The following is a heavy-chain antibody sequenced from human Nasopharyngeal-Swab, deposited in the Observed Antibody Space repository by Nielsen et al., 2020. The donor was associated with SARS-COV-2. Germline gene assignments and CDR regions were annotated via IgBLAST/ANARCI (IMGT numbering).Heavy chain of an antibody. CDR2: ISGSGGST. J-gene: IGHJ4*02. V-gene: IGHV3-23*01. D-gene: IGHD6-13*01. Sequence: GESLKISCTASGFTFSSYAMSWVRQAPGKGLEWVSEISGSGGSTYYAESVKGRFTISRDNSKNTVYLQMDSLRAEDAAIYYCAKDMAAGYFFDFWGQGTLVTVSS. CDR1: GFTFSSYA. CDR3: AKDMAAGYFFDF.